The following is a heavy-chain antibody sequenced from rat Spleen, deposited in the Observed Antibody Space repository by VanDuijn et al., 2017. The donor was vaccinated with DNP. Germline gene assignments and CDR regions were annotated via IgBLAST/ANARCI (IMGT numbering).Heavy chain of an antibody. Sequence: EVQLQESGPGLVKPSQSLSLTCSVIGYSITSTYWGWTRKFPGNKMEWIGHISYSGGTTYNPSLKSRIFITRDTSKNQFFLHLNSVSTEDTATYYCARWKIGPHYFDDWGQGVMVTVSS. CDR3: ARWKIGPHYFDD. D-gene: IGHD1-5*01. V-gene: IGHV3-1*01. J-gene: IGHJ2*01. CDR1: GYSITSTY. CDR2: ISYSGGT.